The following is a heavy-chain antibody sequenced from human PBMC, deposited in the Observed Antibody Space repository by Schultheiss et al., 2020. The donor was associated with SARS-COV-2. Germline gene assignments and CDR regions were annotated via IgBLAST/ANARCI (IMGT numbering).Heavy chain of an antibody. V-gene: IGHV1-18*01. CDR2: ISAYNGNT. CDR1: GYMFTSYG. CDR3: ARRPPYCSSTSCSPNWHFDL. Sequence: ASVKVSCKASGYMFTSYGISWVRQAPGQGLEWMGWISAYNGNTNYAQKLQGRVTMTTDTSTSTAYMELRSLRSDDTAVYYCARRPPYCSSTSCSPNWHFDLWGRGTLVTVSS. D-gene: IGHD2-2*01. J-gene: IGHJ2*01.